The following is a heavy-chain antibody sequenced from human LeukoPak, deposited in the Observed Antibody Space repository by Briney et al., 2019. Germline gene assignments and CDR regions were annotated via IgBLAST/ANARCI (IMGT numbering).Heavy chain of an antibody. CDR3: ARDLVTMVRGVIITRFDY. D-gene: IGHD3-10*01. J-gene: IGHJ4*02. V-gene: IGHV3-21*01. CDR1: GLTFSSYS. CDR2: ISSSSSYI. Sequence: GGSLRLSCAASGLTFSSYSMNWVRQAPGKGLEWVSSISSSSSYIYYADSVKGRFTISRDNAKNSLYLQMNSLRAEDTAVYYCARDLVTMVRGVIITRFDYWGQGTLVTVSS.